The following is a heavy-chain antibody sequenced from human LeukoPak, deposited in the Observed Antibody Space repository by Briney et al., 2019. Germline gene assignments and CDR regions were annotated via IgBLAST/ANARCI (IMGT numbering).Heavy chain of an antibody. CDR3: ARHDSTLATNY. J-gene: IGHJ4*02. D-gene: IGHD5-12*01. V-gene: IGHV5-51*01. CDR2: VYPGDSDT. CDR1: GYSFTSYW. Sequence: GESLKISCKGSGYSFTSYWIGWVRQMPGKGLEWMGIVYPGDSDTKYSPSIQGQVTISADKSISTSFLQWNSLKASDTAMYYCARHDSTLATNYWGQGTLVTVSS.